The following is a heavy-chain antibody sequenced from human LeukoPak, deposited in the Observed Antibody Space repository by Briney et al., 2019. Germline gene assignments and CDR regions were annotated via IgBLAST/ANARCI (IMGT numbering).Heavy chain of an antibody. CDR2: IKQDGSQK. D-gene: IGHD6-13*01. J-gene: IGHJ4*02. Sequence: GGSLRLSCAASGFTFSSYWMSWVRQAPGKGLEWVANIKQDGSQKYYVDSVKGRFSISRDNAKNTLYLQMNSLRAEDTAVYYCARRIAAAAAPYYFDYWGQGTLVTVSS. CDR1: GFTFSSYW. V-gene: IGHV3-7*01. CDR3: ARRIAAAAAPYYFDY.